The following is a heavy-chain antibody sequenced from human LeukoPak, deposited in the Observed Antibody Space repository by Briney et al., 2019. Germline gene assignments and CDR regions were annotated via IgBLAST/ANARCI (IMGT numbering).Heavy chain of an antibody. CDR1: GGSISSSSYY. V-gene: IGHV4-39*07. J-gene: IGHJ6*02. Sequence: NPSETLSLTCTVSGGSISSSSYYWGWIRQPPGKGLEWIGSIYYSGSTYYNPSLKSRVTISVDTSKNQFSLKLSSVTAADTAVYYCARDQVVTAISRHNYYYYYGMDVWGQGTTVTVSS. D-gene: IGHD2-21*02. CDR3: ARDQVVTAISRHNYYYYYGMDV. CDR2: IYYSGST.